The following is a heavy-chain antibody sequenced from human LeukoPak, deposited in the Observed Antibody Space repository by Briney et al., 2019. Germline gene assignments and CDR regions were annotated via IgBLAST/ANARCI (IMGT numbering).Heavy chain of an antibody. V-gene: IGHV4-59*02. Sequence: SETLSLTCNFSAVSVSRHFWSWIRQTPEKGLEWLGYVFSSGSTNYNPSLKSRLTISLDASKHQFSLTLKSVTAADTAVYYCAREYDYWGLGTLVTVSS. CDR2: VFSSGST. CDR1: AVSVSRHF. CDR3: AREYDY. J-gene: IGHJ4*01.